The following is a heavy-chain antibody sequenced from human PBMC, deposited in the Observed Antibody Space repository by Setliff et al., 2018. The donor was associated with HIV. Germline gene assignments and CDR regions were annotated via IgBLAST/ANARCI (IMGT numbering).Heavy chain of an antibody. V-gene: IGHV4-59*06. CDR3: ARGLVVVTDSDYDTNYYYYYYMDV. J-gene: IGHJ6*03. CDR2: IYYSGST. D-gene: IGHD5-12*01. Sequence: SETLSLTCPVSGGSISNYYWSWIRQHPGKGLEWIGYIYYSGSTYYNPSLKSRVTISIDTSKNQFSLKLSSVTAADTAVYYCARGLVVVTDSDYDTNYYYYYYMDVWGKGTTVTVSS. CDR1: GGSISNYY.